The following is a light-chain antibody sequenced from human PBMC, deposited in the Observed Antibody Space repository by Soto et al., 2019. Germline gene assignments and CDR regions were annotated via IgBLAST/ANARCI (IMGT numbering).Light chain of an antibody. CDR1: QSVSSN. J-gene: IGKJ5*01. CDR3: QQYNNWPPIT. V-gene: IGKV3D-15*01. Sequence: EIVMTQSPATLSVSPGERATLSCRASQSVSSNLAWYQRKPGQAPRLLIYDASTRAPGVPARFSGSGSGTEFTLTISSLQSEDFAVYYCQQYNNWPPITFGQGTQLDIK. CDR2: DAS.